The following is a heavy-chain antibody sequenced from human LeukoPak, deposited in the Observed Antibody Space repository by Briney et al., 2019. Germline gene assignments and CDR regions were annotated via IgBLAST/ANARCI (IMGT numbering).Heavy chain of an antibody. Sequence: GGSLRLSCAASGFTFNNYGMFWFRQAPGKGLDWVSFIRFDGSNKYYADSVKGRFTISRDNSKNTLYLQMNSLRAEDTAVYYCAKGIAAARRYYYYYMDVWGKGTTVTVSS. D-gene: IGHD6-13*01. CDR2: IRFDGSNK. CDR1: GFTFNNYG. CDR3: AKGIAAARRYYYYYMDV. J-gene: IGHJ6*03. V-gene: IGHV3-30*02.